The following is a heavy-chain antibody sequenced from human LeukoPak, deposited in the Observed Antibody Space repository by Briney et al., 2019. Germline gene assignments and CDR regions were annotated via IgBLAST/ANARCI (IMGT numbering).Heavy chain of an antibody. CDR1: GGSISSYY. Sequence: SETLSLTCTVSGGSISSYYWSWLRQPPGKGLEWIGYIYYSGSTNYNPSLKSRVTISVDTSKNQFSLKLSSVTAADTAVYYCARGLPAIGYYFDYWGQGTLVTVSS. V-gene: IGHV4-59*01. CDR2: IYYSGST. J-gene: IGHJ4*02. D-gene: IGHD2-2*02. CDR3: ARGLPAIGYYFDY.